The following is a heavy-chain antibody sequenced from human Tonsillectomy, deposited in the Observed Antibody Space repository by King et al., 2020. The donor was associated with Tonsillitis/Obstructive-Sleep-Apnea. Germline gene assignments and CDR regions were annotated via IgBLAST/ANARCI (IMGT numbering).Heavy chain of an antibody. J-gene: IGHJ6*02. CDR3: ARRSVTLTGPAHYAMDV. CDR1: GGSITSSSYY. Sequence: LQLQESGPGLVKSSETLSLTCSVSGGSITSSSYYWGWIRQAPGKGLEWIGSMFHSGSTFYNPSLRSRVTISIDTSRNQVSLKVRSVTAADTAVYYCARRSVTLTGPAHYAMDVWGQGTTVTVSS. CDR2: MFHSGST. V-gene: IGHV4-39*01. D-gene: IGHD3-9*01.